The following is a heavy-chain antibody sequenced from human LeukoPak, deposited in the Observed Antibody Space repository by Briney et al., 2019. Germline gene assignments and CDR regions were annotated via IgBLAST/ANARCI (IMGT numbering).Heavy chain of an antibody. J-gene: IGHJ6*03. CDR2: IHYSGDT. V-gene: IGHV4-59*01. D-gene: IGHD6-13*01. Sequence: SETLSLTCTVSGGSISSNYWSWIRQPPGKGLEWIGYIHYSGDTEYTPSLEGRVTLSVDTSKNQISLSLRSVTAAATAVYYCARRAAGQGVSYYCYHMDVWGKGTTVSVSS. CDR3: ARRAAGQGVSYYCYHMDV. CDR1: GGSISSNY.